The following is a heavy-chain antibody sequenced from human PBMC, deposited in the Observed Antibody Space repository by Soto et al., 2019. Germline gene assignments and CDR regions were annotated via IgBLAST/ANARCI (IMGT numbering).Heavy chain of an antibody. Sequence: VQLVESGGGVVQPGRSLRLSCAASGFTFSNYAMSWVRQAPGKGLEWVSTISGSGGNTYYADSVKGRFTISRDNSKNTLYVQMNSPRAEDTAVYYCAKDSSVTNYYYGMDVWGQGTTVTVS. CDR1: GFTFSNYA. CDR2: ISGSGGNT. J-gene: IGHJ6*02. V-gene: IGHV3-23*04. D-gene: IGHD4-4*01. CDR3: AKDSSVTNYYYGMDV.